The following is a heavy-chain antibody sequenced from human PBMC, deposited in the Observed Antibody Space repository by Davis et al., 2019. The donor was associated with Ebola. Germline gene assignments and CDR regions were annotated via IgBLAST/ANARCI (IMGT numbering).Heavy chain of an antibody. D-gene: IGHD5-18*01. Sequence: GESLKISCAASGFTFSSYGMHWVRQAPGKGLEWVAFIRYDGRSKYYADSVKGRLTISRDKSTNTLYLQMNSLRAEDTAVYYCARDAPKYTAVDYWGQGTLVTVSS. CDR1: GFTFSSYG. V-gene: IGHV3-30*02. CDR3: ARDAPKYTAVDY. CDR2: IRYDGRSK. J-gene: IGHJ4*02.